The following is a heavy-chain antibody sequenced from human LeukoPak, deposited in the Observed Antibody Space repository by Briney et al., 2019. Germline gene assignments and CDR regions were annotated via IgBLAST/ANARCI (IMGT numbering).Heavy chain of an antibody. Sequence: ASVKVFCKASGYTFTSYGISWVRQAPGQGLEWMGWISAYNGNTNYAQKLQGRVTMTTDTSTSTAYMELRSLRSDDTAVYYCARGQASGYSYGDHFDYWGQGTLVTVSS. CDR2: ISAYNGNT. V-gene: IGHV1-18*01. CDR3: ARGQASGYSYGDHFDY. J-gene: IGHJ4*02. D-gene: IGHD5-18*01. CDR1: GYTFTSYG.